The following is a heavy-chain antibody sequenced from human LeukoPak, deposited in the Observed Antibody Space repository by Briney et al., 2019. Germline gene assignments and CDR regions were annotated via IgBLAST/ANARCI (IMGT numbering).Heavy chain of an antibody. D-gene: IGHD3-10*01. V-gene: IGHV4-59*08. CDR1: GGSISSYY. CDR2: IYYSGST. J-gene: IGHJ6*02. Sequence: SETLSLTCTVSGGSISSYYWSWIRQPPGKGLEWIGYIYYSGSTNYNPSLKSRATISVDTSKNQFSLKLSSVTAADTAVYYCARQVAPFRAAYYYYGMDVWGQGTTVTVSS. CDR3: ARQVAPFRAAYYYYGMDV.